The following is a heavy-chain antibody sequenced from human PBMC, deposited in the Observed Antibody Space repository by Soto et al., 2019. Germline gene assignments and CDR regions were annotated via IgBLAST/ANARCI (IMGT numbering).Heavy chain of an antibody. Sequence: SETLSLTCAVYGGSFSGYYWSWIRQPPGKGLEWIGEINHSGSTNYNPSLKSRVTISVDTPKNQFSLKLSSVTAADTAVYYCARMVRLRYFDWAYYFDYWGQGTLVTVSS. V-gene: IGHV4-34*01. CDR1: GGSFSGYY. J-gene: IGHJ4*02. CDR3: ARMVRLRYFDWAYYFDY. D-gene: IGHD3-9*01. CDR2: INHSGST.